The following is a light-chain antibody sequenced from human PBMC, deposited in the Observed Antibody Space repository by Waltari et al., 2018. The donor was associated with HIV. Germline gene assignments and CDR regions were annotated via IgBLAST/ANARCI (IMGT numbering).Light chain of an antibody. CDR2: STN. CDR3: SLYMGGGIWV. CDR1: SGSVSASYF. Sequence: QTVVTQEPSFSVSPGGTVTLPCGLSSGSVSASYFPSWYQQTPGQAPRTLIYSTNTRSSGVPDRFSGSILGNKAALTITGAQADDESVYYCSLYMGGGIWVFGGGTKLTVL. J-gene: IGLJ3*02. V-gene: IGLV8-61*01.